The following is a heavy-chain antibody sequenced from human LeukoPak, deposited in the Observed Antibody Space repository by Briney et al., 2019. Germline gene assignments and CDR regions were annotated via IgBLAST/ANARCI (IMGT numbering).Heavy chain of an antibody. Sequence: ASVKVSCKASGYTFTGYYMHWVRQAPGQGLEWMGWISAYNGNTNYAQKLQGRVTMTTDTSTSTAYMELRSLRSDDTAVYYCARVAIAARAPFDYWGQGTLVTVSS. D-gene: IGHD6-6*01. CDR1: GYTFTGYY. J-gene: IGHJ4*02. V-gene: IGHV1-18*04. CDR2: ISAYNGNT. CDR3: ARVAIAARAPFDY.